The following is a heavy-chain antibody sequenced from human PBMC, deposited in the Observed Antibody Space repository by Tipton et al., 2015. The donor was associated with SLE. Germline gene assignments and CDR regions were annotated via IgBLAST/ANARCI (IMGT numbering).Heavy chain of an antibody. Sequence: GSLRLSCAVSGGSINSYNWWTWVRQPPGKGLEWIGEIYHSGTTNYNPSLKSRITISLDKSNNHFSLRLSSLTAADTAVYYCARGPDYSNYYFYRMDVWGQGTTVTVS. CDR3: ARGPDYSNYYFYRMDV. CDR2: IYHSGTT. V-gene: IGHV4-4*02. CDR1: GGSINSYNW. J-gene: IGHJ6*02. D-gene: IGHD4-11*01.